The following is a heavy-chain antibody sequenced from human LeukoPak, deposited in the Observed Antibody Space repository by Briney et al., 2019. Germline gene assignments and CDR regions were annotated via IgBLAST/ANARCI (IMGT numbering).Heavy chain of an antibody. V-gene: IGHV1-69*02. CDR1: GGTFSSYT. D-gene: IGHD2-2*02. CDR3: ARGPAAISSYYYYYMDV. J-gene: IGHJ6*03. CDR2: IIPILGIA. Sequence: SVKVSCKASGGTFSSYTISWVRQAPGQGLEWMGRIIPILGIANYAQKFQGRVTITADRSTSTAYMELSSLRSEDTAVYYCARGPAAISSYYYYYMDVWGKGTTVTVSS.